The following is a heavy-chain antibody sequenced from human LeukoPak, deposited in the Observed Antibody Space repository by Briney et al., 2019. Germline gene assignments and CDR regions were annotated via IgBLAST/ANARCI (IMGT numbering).Heavy chain of an antibody. D-gene: IGHD6-19*01. CDR3: ARGRVGSGWPSSY. J-gene: IGHJ4*02. V-gene: IGHV1-2*02. CDR2: INPNSGGT. CDR1: GYTFTSYG. Sequence: ASVKVSCKASGYTFTSYGISWVRQAPGQGLEWMGWINPNSGGTNYAQKFQGRVTMTRDTSISTAYMELSRLRSDDTAVYYCARGRVGSGWPSSYWGQGILVTVSS.